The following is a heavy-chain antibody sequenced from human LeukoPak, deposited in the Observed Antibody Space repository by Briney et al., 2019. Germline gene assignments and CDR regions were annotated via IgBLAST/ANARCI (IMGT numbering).Heavy chain of an antibody. CDR3: ARHSGGYQAFDI. V-gene: IGHV4-39*01. CDR2: IYYSGST. J-gene: IGHJ3*02. D-gene: IGHD5-12*01. Sequence: SETLCLTCTVSGGSISSSSYYWGWIRQPPGKGLEWIGSIYYSGSTYYNPSLKSRVTISVDTSKNQFSLKLSSVTAADTAVYYCARHSGGYQAFDIWGQGTMVTVSS. CDR1: GGSISSSSYY.